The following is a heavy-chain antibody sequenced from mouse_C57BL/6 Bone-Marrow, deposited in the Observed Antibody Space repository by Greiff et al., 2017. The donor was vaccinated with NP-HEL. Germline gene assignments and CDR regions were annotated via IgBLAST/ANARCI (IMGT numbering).Heavy chain of an antibody. CDR2: IYPGSGST. CDR1: GYTFTSYW. CDR3: ARPNYYGSSYGYFDV. J-gene: IGHJ1*03. Sequence: QVQLQQPGAELVKPGASVKMSCKASGYTFTSYWITWVKQRPGQGLEWIGDIYPGSGSTNYNEKFKSKATLTVDTSSSTAYMQLSSLTSEDSAVYYCARPNYYGSSYGYFDVWGTGTTVTVSS. V-gene: IGHV1-55*01. D-gene: IGHD1-1*01.